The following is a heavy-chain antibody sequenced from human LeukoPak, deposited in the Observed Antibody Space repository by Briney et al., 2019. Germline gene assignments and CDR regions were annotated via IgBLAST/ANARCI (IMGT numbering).Heavy chain of an antibody. J-gene: IGHJ6*02. V-gene: IGHV3-9*01. CDR2: ISWNSGSI. CDR1: GFTFDDYA. D-gene: IGHD2-15*01. Sequence: GGSLRLSCAASGFTFDDYAIHWVRQAPGKGLEWVSGISWNSGSIGYADSVKGRFTISRDNAKNSLYLQMNSLRAEDTALYYCAKDGSGDYYYYYGMDVWGQGTMVTVSS. CDR3: AKDGSGDYYYYYGMDV.